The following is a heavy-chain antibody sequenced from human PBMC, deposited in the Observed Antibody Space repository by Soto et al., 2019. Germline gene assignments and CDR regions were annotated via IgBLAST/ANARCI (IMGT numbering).Heavy chain of an antibody. J-gene: IGHJ5*02. V-gene: IGHV3-30-3*01. CDR3: ATDIHATWLLNS. CDR1: GFGFGGKT. CDR2: IAPDGSQI. D-gene: IGHD2-2*02. Sequence: GGSLRLSCAASGFGFGGKTMYWVRQAPGRGLEWVALIAPDGSQIYYAGSVKGRFTISRDNSKNTLYLQMDSLRAEDTSLYLCATDIHATWLLNSWGQGTLVTVSS.